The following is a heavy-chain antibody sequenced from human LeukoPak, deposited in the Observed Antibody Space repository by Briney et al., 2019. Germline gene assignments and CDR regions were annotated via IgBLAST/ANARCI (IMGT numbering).Heavy chain of an antibody. CDR2: IYPSDSDT. J-gene: IGHJ5*02. Sequence: GEPLKISCKGSGYSFTSYWIAWVRQMPGKGLEWMGIIYPSDSDTRYSPSFQGQVTISADKSISTAYLQWSSLKASGTAMYYCARHGYSYGNNWFDPWGQGTLVTVSS. V-gene: IGHV5-51*01. CDR3: ARHGYSYGNNWFDP. CDR1: GYSFTSYW. D-gene: IGHD5-18*01.